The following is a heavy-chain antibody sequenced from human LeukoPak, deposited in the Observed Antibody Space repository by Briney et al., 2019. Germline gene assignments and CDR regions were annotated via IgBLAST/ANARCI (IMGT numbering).Heavy chain of an antibody. CDR1: GFTFTSSA. D-gene: IGHD1-26*01. CDR2: IVVGSGNT. V-gene: IGHV1-58*02. CDR3: AAEAGSGSYYSYAFDI. Sequence: ASVKVSCKASGFTFTSSAIQWVRQARGQRLEWIGWIVVGSGNTNYAQKFQERVTITRDMSTSTAYMELSSLRSEDTAVYYCAAEAGSGSYYSYAFDIWGQGTMVTVSS. J-gene: IGHJ3*02.